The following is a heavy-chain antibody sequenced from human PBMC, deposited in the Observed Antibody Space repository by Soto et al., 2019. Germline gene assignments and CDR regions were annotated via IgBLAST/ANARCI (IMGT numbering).Heavy chain of an antibody. V-gene: IGHV4-4*02. J-gene: IGHJ4*02. CDR3: ARLVYDTRLNYMYFDF. Sequence: SETLSLTCAVSGVSLTSGNWWTWVRQSPQRGLEYIGEIFHDGTANYYPSFEGRVAMSVDTSRNQFSLKLTSVTAADTAVYFCARLVYDTRLNYMYFDFWGPGTLVTVSS. CDR1: GVSLTSGNW. CDR2: IFHDGTA. D-gene: IGHD3-10*01.